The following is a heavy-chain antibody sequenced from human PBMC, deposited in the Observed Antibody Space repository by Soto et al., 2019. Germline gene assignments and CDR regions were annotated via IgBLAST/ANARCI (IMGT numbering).Heavy chain of an antibody. D-gene: IGHD1-26*01. CDR1: GFTFSGYG. CDR3: ARDGVGATTYFGYFDY. CDR2: IRFDGSNI. V-gene: IGHV3-33*01. J-gene: IGHJ4*02. Sequence: PGGSLTLSCAASGFTFSGYGMHWVRQAPAKGLEWVSIIRFDGSNIYYEDSVKSRFTISRDNSKNTQSLQMNSLRAEDTAFYCCARDGVGATTYFGYFDYWGQGTLVTVS.